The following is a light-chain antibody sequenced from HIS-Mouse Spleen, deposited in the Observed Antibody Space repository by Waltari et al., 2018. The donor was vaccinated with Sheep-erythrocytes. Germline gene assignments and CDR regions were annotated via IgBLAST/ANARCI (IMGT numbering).Light chain of an antibody. Sequence: SYELTQPPSVSVSPGQTASITCSGDKLGDKYACWYQQKPGHSPVLVIYQDSKRPSGIPECFSGSNSGNTATLTISGTQAMDEADYYCQAWDSSTVVFGGGTKLTVL. CDR1: KLGDKY. V-gene: IGLV3-1*01. J-gene: IGLJ2*01. CDR3: QAWDSSTVV. CDR2: QDS.